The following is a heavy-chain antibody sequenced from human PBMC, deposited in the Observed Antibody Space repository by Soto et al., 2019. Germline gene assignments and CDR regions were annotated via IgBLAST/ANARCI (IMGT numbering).Heavy chain of an antibody. CDR2: IYYSGTT. J-gene: IGHJ6*02. CDR3: ARRSPHYYDSSGLAYYGMDV. V-gene: IGHV4-39*01. D-gene: IGHD3-22*01. Sequence: PSETLSLTCTVSGGSISSNTYYWGWIRQPPGKGLEWIGSIYYSGTTYYNPSLNNRVTMSLDTSKNQFSLKLTSVTAADTAVYYCARRSPHYYDSSGLAYYGMDVWGPGTTVTVSS. CDR1: GGSISSNTYY.